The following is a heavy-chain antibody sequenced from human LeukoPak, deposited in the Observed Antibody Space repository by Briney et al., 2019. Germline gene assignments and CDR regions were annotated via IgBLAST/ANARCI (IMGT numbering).Heavy chain of an antibody. Sequence: ASVKVSCKASGYTFTSYGISWVRQAPGQGLEWMGWISAYNGNTNYAQKLQGRVTMTTDTSTSTAYMELRSLRSDDTAVYYCADTHYYDSSGSRNWFDPWGQGTLVTVSS. D-gene: IGHD3-22*01. CDR1: GYTFTSYG. CDR2: ISAYNGNT. V-gene: IGHV1-18*01. J-gene: IGHJ5*02. CDR3: ADTHYYDSSGSRNWFDP.